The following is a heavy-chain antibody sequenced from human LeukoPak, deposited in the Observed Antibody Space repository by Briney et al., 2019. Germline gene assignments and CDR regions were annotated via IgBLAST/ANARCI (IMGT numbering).Heavy chain of an antibody. CDR3: ARSDYGADYFDY. V-gene: IGHV1-69*05. Sequence: SVKVSYKASGGTFSNFAISWVRQAPGQGLEWMGGTIPIFGPANYVQKFQGRVTITTDESTSTAYMELSSLRSEDTAVYYCARSDYGADYFDYWGQGTLVTVSS. J-gene: IGHJ4*02. CDR2: TIPIFGPA. CDR1: GGTFSNFA. D-gene: IGHD4-17*01.